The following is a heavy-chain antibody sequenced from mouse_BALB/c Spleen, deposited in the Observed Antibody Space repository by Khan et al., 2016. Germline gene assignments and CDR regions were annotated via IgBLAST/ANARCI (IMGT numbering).Heavy chain of an antibody. Sequence: EVELVESGGGLVQPGGSRKLSCAASGFTFSSFGMNWVRQAPEKGLEWVAYISSGSSNIYYADTVKGRFTISRDNPENTLFLQMTSLRSEDTAMYYCARDGSSYVFYAMDYWGQGTSVTVSS. V-gene: IGHV5-17*02. CDR2: ISSGSSNI. CDR3: ARDGSSYVFYAMDY. D-gene: IGHD1-1*01. CDR1: GFTFSSFG. J-gene: IGHJ4*01.